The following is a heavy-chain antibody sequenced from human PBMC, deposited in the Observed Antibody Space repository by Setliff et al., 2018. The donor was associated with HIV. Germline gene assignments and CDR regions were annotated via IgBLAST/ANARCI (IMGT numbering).Heavy chain of an antibody. J-gene: IGHJ5*02. CDR1: GDSLIGFY. D-gene: IGHD3-10*01. CDR3: ARGLTSRRGNWFGP. Sequence: SETLSLTCTVSGDSLIGFYWGWIRQPPGEGPEWIGHISSSGSTNYSPSLRSRVIMSVDTSQNLFSLILTSVTAADTAVYYCARGLTSRRGNWFGPWGQGTLVTVSS. CDR2: ISSSGST. V-gene: IGHV4-59*01.